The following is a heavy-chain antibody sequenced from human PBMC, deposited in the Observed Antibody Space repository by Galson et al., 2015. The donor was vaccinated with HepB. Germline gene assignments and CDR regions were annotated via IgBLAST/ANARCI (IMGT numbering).Heavy chain of an antibody. CDR3: ARDGYSSGCLHQGPIGLPPGTLLQEHL. V-gene: IGHV3-66*01. J-gene: IGHJ6*01. D-gene: IGHD6-25*01. CDR2: IYSGGST. CDR1: GFTVSSNY. Sequence: SLRLSCAASGFTVSSNYMSWVRQAPGKGLEWVSVIYSGGSTYYADSVKGRFTISRDNSKNTLYLQMNSLRAEDTAVYYCARDGYSSGCLHQGPIGLPPGTLLQEHLWG.